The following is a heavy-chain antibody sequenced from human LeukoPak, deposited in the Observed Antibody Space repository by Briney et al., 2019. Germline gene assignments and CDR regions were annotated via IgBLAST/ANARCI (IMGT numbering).Heavy chain of an antibody. CDR3: ARGIYYYGSGSRRKNWFDP. V-gene: IGHV4-59*01. CDR1: GGSISSYY. J-gene: IGHJ5*02. CDR2: IYYSGST. Sequence: SETYSLTCTVSGGSISSYYWSWIRQPPGKGLEWIGYIYYSGSTNYNPSLKSRVTISVDTSKNQFSLKLSSVTAADTAVYYCARGIYYYGSGSRRKNWFDPWGQGNPVSLSS. D-gene: IGHD3-10*01.